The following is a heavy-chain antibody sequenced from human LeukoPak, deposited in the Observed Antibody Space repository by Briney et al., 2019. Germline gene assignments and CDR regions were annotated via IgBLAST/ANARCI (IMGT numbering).Heavy chain of an antibody. CDR2: INHSGST. D-gene: IGHD6-13*01. J-gene: IGHJ4*02. CDR1: GGSFSDYY. V-gene: IGHV4-34*01. CDR3: ARGYSSSWYD. Sequence: TSETLSLTCAVYGGSFSDYYWSWIRQPPGKGLEWIGEINHSGSTNYNPSLKSRVTISVDTSKNQFSLKLTSVTAAGTAVYYCARGYSSSWYDWGQGTLVTVSS.